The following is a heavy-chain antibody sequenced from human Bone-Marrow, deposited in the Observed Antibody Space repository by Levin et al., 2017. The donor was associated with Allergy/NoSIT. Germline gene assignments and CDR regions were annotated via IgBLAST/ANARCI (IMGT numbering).Heavy chain of an antibody. CDR3: ASWDTIFGVVTREWTPLYYYYGMDV. D-gene: IGHD3-3*01. CDR2: ISSSSSTI. CDR1: GFTFSSYS. V-gene: IGHV3-48*01. Sequence: PGGSLRLSCAASGFTFSSYSMNWVRQAPGKGLEWVSYISSSSSTIYYADSVKGRFTISRDNAKNSLYLQMNSLRAEDTAVYYCASWDTIFGVVTREWTPLYYYYGMDVWGQGTTVTVSS. J-gene: IGHJ6*02.